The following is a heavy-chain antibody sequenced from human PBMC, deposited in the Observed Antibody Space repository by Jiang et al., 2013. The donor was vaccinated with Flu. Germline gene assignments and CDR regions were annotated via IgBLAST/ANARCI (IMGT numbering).Heavy chain of an antibody. D-gene: IGHD2-15*01. Sequence: NHSGSTHVQPVPPRSRVTISEDTSKNQLSLNVSSVTAADTAVYYCARGSGYSSDDAFDIWGQGTMVTVSS. CDR3: ARGSGYSSDDAFDI. CDR2: NHSGST. V-gene: IGHV4-34*01. J-gene: IGHJ3*02.